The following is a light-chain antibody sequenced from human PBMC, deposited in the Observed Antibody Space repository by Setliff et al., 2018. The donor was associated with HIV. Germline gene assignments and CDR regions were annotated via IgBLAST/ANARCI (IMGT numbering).Light chain of an antibody. CDR3: SSYTSSSTLYV. J-gene: IGLJ1*01. CDR2: EVS. CDR1: SDDVGGSNY. V-gene: IGLV2-14*01. Sequence: QSALTQPASMSGSPGQSITISCTGSSDDVGGSNYVSWYQQHPGKAPKLIIYEVSNRPSGVSNRFSGSKSGNTASLTISGLQAEDEADYYCSSYTSSSTLYVFGTGTKVTVL.